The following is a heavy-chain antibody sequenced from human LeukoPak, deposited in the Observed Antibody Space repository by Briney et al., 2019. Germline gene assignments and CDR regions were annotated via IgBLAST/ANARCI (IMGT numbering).Heavy chain of an antibody. CDR2: TYYRSKWYN. CDR1: GDSVSSNSAT. J-gene: IGHJ4*02. CDR3: ASWNSAAAGFDY. V-gene: IGHV6-1*01. D-gene: IGHD6-13*01. Sequence: SQTLSLTCAISGDSVSSNSATWNWIRQSPSRGLEWLGRTYYRSKWYNDYAVSVKSRITINPDTSKNQFSLPLNSVTPEDTAVYYCASWNSAAAGFDYWGQGTLVTVSS.